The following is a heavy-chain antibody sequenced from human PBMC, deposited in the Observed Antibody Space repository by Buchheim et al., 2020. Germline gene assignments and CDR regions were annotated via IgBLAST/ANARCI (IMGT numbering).Heavy chain of an antibody. D-gene: IGHD1-14*01. CDR1: GGSISSGAYY. V-gene: IGHV4-31*03. CDR2: IYYSRST. Sequence: QVQLQESGPGLVKPSQTLSLTCTVSGGSISSGAYYWSWIRQHPGKGLEWIGYIYYSRSTYYNPSLTSRVTISVDTSKNQFSLKRSSVTAADTAVYYCGSAGGGCGEPGIVYGKANWYFDLWGRGTL. CDR3: GSAGGGCGEPGIVYGKANWYFDL. J-gene: IGHJ2*01.